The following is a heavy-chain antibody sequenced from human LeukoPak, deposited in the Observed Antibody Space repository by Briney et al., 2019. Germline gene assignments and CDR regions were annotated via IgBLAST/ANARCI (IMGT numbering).Heavy chain of an antibody. V-gene: IGHV5-51*01. CDR1: GYSFTSNW. D-gene: IGHD2-21*02. CDR3: ARTTHIVVVTAEDAFDI. CDR2: IYPADSNS. Sequence: GESLKISCKGSGYSFTSNWIGWVRQRPGKGLEWMGIIYPADSNSRYSPSFQGQVTISADKSINTAYLQWSSLKASDTAMYYCARTTHIVVVTAEDAFDIWGQGTMVTVSS. J-gene: IGHJ3*02.